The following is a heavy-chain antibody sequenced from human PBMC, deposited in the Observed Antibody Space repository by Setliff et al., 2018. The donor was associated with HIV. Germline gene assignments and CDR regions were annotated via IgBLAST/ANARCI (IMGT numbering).Heavy chain of an antibody. J-gene: IGHJ4*02. CDR1: GFTFSNYA. D-gene: IGHD2-2*01. CDR2: ISGAGSYT. CDR3: AKDIRYSSTWWPFDY. Sequence: GSLRLSCAASGFTFSNYAMSWVRQAPGKGLEWLSGISGAGSYTYFADSVKGRFTISRDNSKNTLFLQMNSLRAEETAVYYCAKDIRYSSTWWPFDYWGQGTLVTVS. V-gene: IGHV3-23*01.